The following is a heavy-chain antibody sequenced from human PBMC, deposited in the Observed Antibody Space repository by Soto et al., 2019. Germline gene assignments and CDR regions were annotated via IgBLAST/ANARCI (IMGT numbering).Heavy chain of an antibody. J-gene: IGHJ6*02. Sequence: QVQLVQSGAEVKKPGASVKVSCKASGYTFTSYGISWVRQAPGQGLEWMGWISAYNGNTNYAQKLQGRVTMTPDTSTSTAYMELRSLRSDDTAVYYCARVSSGWYFYYYYGMDVWGQGTTVTVSS. CDR2: ISAYNGNT. CDR1: GYTFTSYG. D-gene: IGHD6-19*01. V-gene: IGHV1-18*01. CDR3: ARVSSGWYFYYYYGMDV.